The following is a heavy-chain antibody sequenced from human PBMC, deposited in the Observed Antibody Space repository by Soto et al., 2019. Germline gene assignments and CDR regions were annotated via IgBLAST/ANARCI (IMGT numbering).Heavy chain of an antibody. CDR2: ISGGGDTT. V-gene: IGHV3-23*01. Sequence: EVQLLESGGGLVQPGGALRLSCAASGSTFNNYAMTWVRQAPGKGLEWVSAISGGGDTTSYADSVKGRFTVSRDGSKNTLYLQRSSLSAEDTALYYCATGRGGSGSLTPRVDFWGQGTLVTVSS. D-gene: IGHD3-10*01. CDR3: ATGRGGSGSLTPRVDF. CDR1: GSTFNNYA. J-gene: IGHJ4*02.